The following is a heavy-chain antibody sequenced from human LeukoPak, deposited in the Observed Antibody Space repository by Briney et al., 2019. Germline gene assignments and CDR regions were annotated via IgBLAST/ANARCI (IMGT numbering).Heavy chain of an antibody. CDR2: ISAYNGNT. Sequence: ASVKVSCKASGYTFTSYGISWVRQAPGQGLEWMGRISAYNGNTNYVQQLQGRVTMTTDTSTSTAYMELRSLRSDDTAVYYCARQERITISGVAPGYMDVWGKGTTVTVSS. J-gene: IGHJ6*03. D-gene: IGHD3-3*01. CDR1: GYTFTSYG. CDR3: ARQERITISGVAPGYMDV. V-gene: IGHV1-18*01.